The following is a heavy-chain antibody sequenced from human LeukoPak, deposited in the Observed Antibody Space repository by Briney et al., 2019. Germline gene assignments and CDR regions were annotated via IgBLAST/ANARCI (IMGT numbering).Heavy chain of an antibody. CDR2: INWDGEST. V-gene: IGHV3-20*04. J-gene: IGHJ4*02. CDR1: GFTFDDYG. D-gene: IGHD6-13*01. Sequence: GGSLRLSCAVSGFTFDDYGMSWVRQAPGKGLEWVSGINWDGESTEYGDSVQGRFIISRDNAENALYLQMNGLRAEDTAVYYCARDLSASWYSLAYWGRGTPVTVSS. CDR3: ARDLSASWYSLAY.